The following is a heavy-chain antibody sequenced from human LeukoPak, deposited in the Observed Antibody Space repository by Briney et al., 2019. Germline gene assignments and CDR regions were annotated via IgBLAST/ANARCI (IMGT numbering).Heavy chain of an antibody. CDR2: IYYSGNT. V-gene: IGHV4-59*12. D-gene: IGHD3-10*01. CDR3: ARTSYYYYGSGSYSEYYYYYYMDV. Sequence: SETLSLTCTVSGGSISGYYWSWIRQPPGKGLEWIGYIYYSGNTKYNPSLKSRVTISVDKSKNQFSLKLSSVTAADTAVYYCARTSYYYYGSGSYSEYYYYYYMDVWGKGTTVTVSS. CDR1: GGSISGYY. J-gene: IGHJ6*03.